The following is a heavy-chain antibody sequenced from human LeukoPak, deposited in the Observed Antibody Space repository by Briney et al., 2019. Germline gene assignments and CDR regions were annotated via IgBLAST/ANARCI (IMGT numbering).Heavy chain of an antibody. CDR2: IWYDGSNK. Sequence: PGGSLRLSCAASGFTFSSYGMHWVRQAPGKGLEWVAVIWYDGSNKYYADSVKGRFTISRDNSKNTLYLQMNSLRAEDTAVYYCAKDFESYDSSGYYCYWGQGTLVTVSS. CDR3: AKDFESYDSSGYYCY. V-gene: IGHV3-33*06. CDR1: GFTFSSYG. D-gene: IGHD3-22*01. J-gene: IGHJ4*02.